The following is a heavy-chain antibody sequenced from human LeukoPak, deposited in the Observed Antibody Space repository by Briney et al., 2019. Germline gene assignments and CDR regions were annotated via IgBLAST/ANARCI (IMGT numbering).Heavy chain of an antibody. J-gene: IGHJ6*02. CDR2: MNHNGNVN. CDR3: ARGGGLGV. Sequence: GGSLRLPCAASGFTFSSYWMNWARQAPGKGLEWVASMNHNGNVNYYVDSVEGRFTISRDNAKNSLYLQMSNLRAEDSAVYFCARGGGLGVWGQGATVTVSS. CDR1: GFTFSSYW. D-gene: IGHD3-16*01. V-gene: IGHV3-7*03.